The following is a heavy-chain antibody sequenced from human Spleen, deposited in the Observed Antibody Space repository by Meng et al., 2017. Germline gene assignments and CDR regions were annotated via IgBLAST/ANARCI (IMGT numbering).Heavy chain of an antibody. CDR2: IYSGGST. CDR3: ARDRREMSTSYFFDQ. CDR1: GFSVTNNY. Sequence: ESLKISCAASGFSVTNNYMSWVRQAPGKGLEWVSVIYSGGSTYYADSVKGRFTISTDNFKNTLYLLMNSLRAEDTAVYYCARDRREMSTSYFFDQWGQGTLVTVSS. V-gene: IGHV3-66*02. D-gene: IGHD5-24*01. J-gene: IGHJ4*02.